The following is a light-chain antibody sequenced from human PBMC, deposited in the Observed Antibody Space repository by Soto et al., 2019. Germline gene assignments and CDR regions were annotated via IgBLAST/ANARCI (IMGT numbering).Light chain of an antibody. J-gene: IGLJ1*01. Sequence: QSALTQPASVSGSPGQSITISCTGTSSDVGAYNYVSWYQQYPGRAPKDIIFEVRKRPSGVSTRFSGSKSGDTASLTISGLQAEDEADYSCSSYRSSITFVFGTGTKVTVL. CDR1: SSDVGAYNY. CDR2: EVR. V-gene: IGLV2-14*01. CDR3: SSYRSSITFV.